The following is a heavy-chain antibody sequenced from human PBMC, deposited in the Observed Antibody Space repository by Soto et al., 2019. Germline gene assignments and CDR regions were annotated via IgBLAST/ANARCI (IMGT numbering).Heavy chain of an antibody. Sequence: VKVSCKASGGTFSSYAISWVRQAPGQGLEWMGGIIPIFGTANYAQKFQGRVTITADESTSTAYMELSSLRSEDTAVYYCARHSSSWSLVWRGMAFDYWGQGTLVTVSS. V-gene: IGHV1-69*01. CDR3: ARHSSSWSLVWRGMAFDY. CDR1: GGTFSSYA. J-gene: IGHJ4*02. D-gene: IGHD6-13*01. CDR2: IIPIFGTA.